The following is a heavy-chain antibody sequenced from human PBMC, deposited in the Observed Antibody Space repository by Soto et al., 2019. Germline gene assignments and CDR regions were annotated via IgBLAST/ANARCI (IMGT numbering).Heavy chain of an antibody. V-gene: IGHV1-46*01. Sequence: ASVKVSCKTSRYTFTTYYMHWVRQAPGQGLEWMGIINPSNGKTSYAQKFQGRITMTREMSTSTVYMELSSLRSEDTALYYCARDGGYNFWSGYPINWFDPWGQGTQVT. D-gene: IGHD3-3*01. CDR2: INPSNGKT. CDR3: ARDGGYNFWSGYPINWFDP. CDR1: RYTFTTYY. J-gene: IGHJ5*02.